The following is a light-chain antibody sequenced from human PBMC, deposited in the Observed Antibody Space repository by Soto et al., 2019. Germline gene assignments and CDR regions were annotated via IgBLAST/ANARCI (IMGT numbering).Light chain of an antibody. CDR2: GDS. CDR3: QSYDSRLSVV. CDR1: SSNIGAGYD. J-gene: IGLJ2*01. Sequence: QSVLTQPPSVSGAPGQRVTISCTGSSSNIGAGYDVHWYQQLPGSAPKLLIHGDSNRPLGVPDRFSASKAGTSASLAITGLQAEDEADYHCQSYDSRLSVVFGGGTKLTVL. V-gene: IGLV1-40*01.